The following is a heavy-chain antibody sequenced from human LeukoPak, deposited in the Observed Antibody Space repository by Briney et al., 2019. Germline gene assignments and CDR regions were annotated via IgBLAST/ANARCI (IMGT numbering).Heavy chain of an antibody. CDR2: INPGGGST. V-gene: IGHV1-46*01. CDR1: GYTFTSNY. Sequence: ASVKVSCKASGYTFTSNYTHWVRQAPGQGLEWMGIINPGGGSTKYAQKFEDRVTMTRDTSTDTVYMELSSLRSEDTAVYYCARVEAKQSIASSCDYWGQGTLVTASS. D-gene: IGHD6-6*01. J-gene: IGHJ4*02. CDR3: ARVEAKQSIASSCDY.